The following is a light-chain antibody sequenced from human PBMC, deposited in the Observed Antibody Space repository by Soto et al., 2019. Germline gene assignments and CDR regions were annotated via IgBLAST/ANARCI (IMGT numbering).Light chain of an antibody. J-gene: IGKJ2*01. V-gene: IGKV1-6*01. CDR2: SAS. Sequence: AIQMTQSPSSLSASVGDRVTITCRASQGIINDLAWYQQKPGKAPKLLIYSASSLHSGVPSRFSGSGSGTDFTLTISSLQPEDFATYYCLQDYNYPYTFGQGTKLEIK. CDR1: QGIIND. CDR3: LQDYNYPYT.